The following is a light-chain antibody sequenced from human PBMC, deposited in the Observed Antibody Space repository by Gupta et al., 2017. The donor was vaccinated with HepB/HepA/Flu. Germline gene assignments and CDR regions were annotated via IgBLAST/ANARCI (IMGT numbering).Light chain of an antibody. J-gene: IGKJ1*01. Sequence: EIVLTQSPGTLSLSPGERATLSCRASRSVSSSYLAWYHQKPGQAPRLLIYGASSRATGIPDRFSGSGSGTDFTLTISRLEPEDFAVYYCRQYGSSPWTFGQGTKVEIK. CDR2: GAS. CDR1: RSVSSSY. V-gene: IGKV3-20*01. CDR3: RQYGSSPWT.